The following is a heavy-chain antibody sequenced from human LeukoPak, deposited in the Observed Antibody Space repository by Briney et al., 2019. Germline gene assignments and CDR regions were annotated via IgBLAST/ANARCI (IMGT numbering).Heavy chain of an antibody. D-gene: IGHD3-22*01. V-gene: IGHV3-23*01. J-gene: IGHJ4*02. CDR3: AKDREIVVVMIYDY. CDR2: ISGSGGST. Sequence: GGSPRLSCAASGFTFSSYAMGWVRQAPGKGLEWVSAISGSGGSTYYADSVKGRFTISRDNSKNTLYLQMNSLRAEDTAVYYCAKDREIVVVMIYDYWGQGTLVTVSS. CDR1: GFTFSSYA.